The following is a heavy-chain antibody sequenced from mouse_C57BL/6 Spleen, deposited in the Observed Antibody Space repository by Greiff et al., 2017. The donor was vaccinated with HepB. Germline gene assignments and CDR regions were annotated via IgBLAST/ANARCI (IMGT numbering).Heavy chain of an antibody. D-gene: IGHD1-1*01. Sequence: QVQLQQPGAELVMPGASVKLSCKASGYTFTSYWMHWVKQRPGQGLEWIGEIDPSYSYTNYNQKFKGKSTLTVDKSSSTAYMQLSSLTSEDSAVYYCARWAYGSPYYFDYWGQGTTLTVSS. V-gene: IGHV1-69*01. CDR2: IDPSYSYT. CDR3: ARWAYGSPYYFDY. CDR1: GYTFTSYW. J-gene: IGHJ2*01.